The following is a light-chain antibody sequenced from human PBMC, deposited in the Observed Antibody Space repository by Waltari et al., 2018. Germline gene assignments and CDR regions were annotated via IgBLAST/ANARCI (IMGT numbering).Light chain of an antibody. CDR1: QRVGRS. CDR3: QHYVRLPAT. V-gene: IGKV3-20*01. CDR2: DAS. J-gene: IGKJ1*01. Sequence: EIVLTQSPGTLSLSPGERATLACRASQRVGRSLAWYQQKPGQAPRRLIYDASRRATGIPDRFSGSGSGTDFSLTISRLEPEDFAVYYCQHYVRLPATFGQGTKVEI.